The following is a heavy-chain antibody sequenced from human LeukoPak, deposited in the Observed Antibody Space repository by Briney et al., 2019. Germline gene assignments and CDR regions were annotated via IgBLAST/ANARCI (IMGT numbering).Heavy chain of an antibody. J-gene: IGHJ4*02. CDR3: ARAGTYYDFWSGNPGYFDY. D-gene: IGHD3-3*01. CDR1: GGSISSYY. Sequence: SETLSLTCTVSGGSISSYYWSWIRQPAGKGLEWIGRIYTSGSTNYNPSLKSRVTMSVDTSKNQFSLKLRSVTAADTAVYYCARAGTYYDFWSGNPGYFDYWGQGTLVTVSS. CDR2: IYTSGST. V-gene: IGHV4-4*07.